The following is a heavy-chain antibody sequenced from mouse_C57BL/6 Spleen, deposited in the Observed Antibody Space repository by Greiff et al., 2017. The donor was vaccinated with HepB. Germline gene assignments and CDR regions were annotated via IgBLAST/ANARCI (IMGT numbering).Heavy chain of an antibody. CDR3: TRPLSNYKPMDY. Sequence: VQLQQPGAELVRPGTSVKLSCKASGYTFTSYWMHWVKQRPGQGLEWIGVIDPSDSSTNYNQKFKGKATLTVDTSSSTAYMQLSSLTSEDSAVYYGTRPLSNYKPMDYWGQGTSVTVSS. J-gene: IGHJ4*01. D-gene: IGHD2-5*01. CDR2: IDPSDSST. CDR1: GYTFTSYW. V-gene: IGHV1-59*01.